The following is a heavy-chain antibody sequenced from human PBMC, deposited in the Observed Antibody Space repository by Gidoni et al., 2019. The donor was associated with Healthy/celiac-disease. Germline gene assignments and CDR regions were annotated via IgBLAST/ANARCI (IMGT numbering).Heavy chain of an antibody. Sequence: VHLVESWGCLVQPGRSLHLSCAASGFTFDDYAMHWVRQAPGKGLEWVSGISWNSGSIGYADSVKGRVTISRDNAKNSLYLQMNSLRAEDTALYYCAKDRGGGVRVDYWGQGTLVTVSS. CDR1: GFTFDDYA. D-gene: IGHD3-16*01. V-gene: IGHV3-9*01. CDR3: AKDRGGGVRVDY. CDR2: ISWNSGSI. J-gene: IGHJ4*02.